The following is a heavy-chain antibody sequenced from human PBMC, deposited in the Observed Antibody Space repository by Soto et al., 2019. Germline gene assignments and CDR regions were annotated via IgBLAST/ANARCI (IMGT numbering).Heavy chain of an antibody. CDR3: ARGPQVKGQLAPFDY. CDR2: IYDSGST. CDR1: GGSLSSYY. J-gene: IGHJ4*02. V-gene: IGHV4-59*01. Sequence: QVQLQESGPGLVKPSETLSLTCTVSGGSLSSYYWSWIRQPPGKGLEWIGYIYDSGSTNYNPSLKSRVTISVDTSKNQFSLKLISVTAADTAVYYCARGPQVKGQLAPFDYWGQGTLVTVSS. D-gene: IGHD6-6*01.